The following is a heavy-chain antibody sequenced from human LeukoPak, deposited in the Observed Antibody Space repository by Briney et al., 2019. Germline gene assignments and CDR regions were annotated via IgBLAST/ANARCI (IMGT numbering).Heavy chain of an antibody. CDR1: GYTFTGYY. J-gene: IGHJ5*02. Sequence: ASVKVSCKASGYTFTGYYMHWVRQAPGQGLEWMGWINPNSGGTNYAQKFQCSVTITRDTSISTAYMELSRLSSNDTAVYYCARDRRKKKWFAPPGQGTLVTVSS. CDR3: ARDRRKKKWFAP. V-gene: IGHV1-2*02. CDR2: INPNSGGT.